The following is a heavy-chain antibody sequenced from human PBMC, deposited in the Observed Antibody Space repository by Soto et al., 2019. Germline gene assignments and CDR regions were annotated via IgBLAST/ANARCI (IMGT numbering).Heavy chain of an antibody. D-gene: IGHD3-10*01. Sequence: EVQLVESGGGLVQPGGSLRLSCAASGFTLSNAWMSWVRQAPGKGLDWVGRIKSKTDGGTTDYAAPVKGRFTISRDDSKNTLYLQMNSLKTEDTAVYYCATEGRNSPMVFDHWGQGTLVTVSS. V-gene: IGHV3-15*01. CDR1: GFTLSNAW. CDR3: ATEGRNSPMVFDH. CDR2: IKSKTDGGTT. J-gene: IGHJ4*02.